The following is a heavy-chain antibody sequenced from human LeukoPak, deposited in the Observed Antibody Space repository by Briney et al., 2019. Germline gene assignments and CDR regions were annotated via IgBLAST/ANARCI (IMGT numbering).Heavy chain of an antibody. CDR2: ISSSSSYI. CDR1: GFTFSSYE. CDR3: ARDLEYSYGNFDY. V-gene: IGHV3-21*01. D-gene: IGHD5-18*01. Sequence: GGSLRLSCAASGFTFSSYEMNWVRQAPGKGLEWVSSISSSSSYIYYADSVKGRFTISRDNAKNSLYLQMNSLRAEDTAVYYCARDLEYSYGNFDYWGQGTLVTVSS. J-gene: IGHJ4*02.